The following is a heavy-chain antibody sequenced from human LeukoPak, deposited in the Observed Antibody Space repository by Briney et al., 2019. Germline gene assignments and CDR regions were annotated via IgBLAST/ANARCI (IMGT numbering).Heavy chain of an antibody. J-gene: IGHJ4*02. Sequence: PSETLSLTCAVYGGSFSGYYWSWIRQPPGKGLEWIGEINHSGSTNYNPSLKSRATISVDTSKNQFSLKLSSVTAADTAVYYCAHEQQLATPLVYWGQGTLVAVSS. V-gene: IGHV4-34*01. CDR3: AHEQQLATPLVY. D-gene: IGHD6-13*01. CDR2: INHSGST. CDR1: GGSFSGYY.